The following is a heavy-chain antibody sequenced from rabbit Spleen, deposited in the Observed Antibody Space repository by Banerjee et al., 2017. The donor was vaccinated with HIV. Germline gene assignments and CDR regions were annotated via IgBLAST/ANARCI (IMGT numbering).Heavy chain of an antibody. CDR1: GVSFSGDSY. J-gene: IGHJ6*01. Sequence: QSLEESGGDLVKPGASLTLTCIASGVSFSGDSYMYWVRQAPGKGLEWVACAYAGSSGSTYSATWAKGRFTISKTSSTTVTLQMTSLTAADTATYFCAREGSGYYGMDLWGQGTLVTVS. CDR3: AREGSGYYGMDL. D-gene: IGHD1-1*01. V-gene: IGHV1S40*01. CDR2: AYAGSSGST.